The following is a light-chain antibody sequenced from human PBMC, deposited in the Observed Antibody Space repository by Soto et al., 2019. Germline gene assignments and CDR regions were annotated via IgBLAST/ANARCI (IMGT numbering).Light chain of an antibody. CDR1: QSVSSSY. CDR2: GAS. J-gene: IGKJ5*01. CDR3: QQYGSSPT. V-gene: IGKV3-20*01. Sequence: EIMLTQSPGTLSLSPGERAALSCRASQSVSSSYLAWYQQKPGQAPRLLIYGASSRATGIPDRFSGSGSGTDFTLTISRLEPVDFAVYYCQQYGSSPTFGQGTRLEI.